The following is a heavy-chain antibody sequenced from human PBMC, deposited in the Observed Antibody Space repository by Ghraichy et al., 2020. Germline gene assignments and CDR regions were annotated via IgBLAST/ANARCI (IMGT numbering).Heavy chain of an antibody. V-gene: IGHV4-59*01. Sequence: SETLSLTCTVSGGSFTSYYWSWIRQPPGKGLEWIGYIYYSGTTSYNPSLESRVTISVDTPKNQFSLQLSSVTAADTAVYYCARVQMATIYFDSWGQGTLVTVSS. J-gene: IGHJ4*02. CDR3: ARVQMATIYFDS. CDR1: GGSFTSYY. D-gene: IGHD5-24*01. CDR2: IYYSGTT.